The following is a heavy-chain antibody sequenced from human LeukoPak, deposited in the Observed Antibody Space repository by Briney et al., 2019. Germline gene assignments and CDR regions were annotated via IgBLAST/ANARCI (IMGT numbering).Heavy chain of an antibody. V-gene: IGHV3-30-3*01. D-gene: IGHD2-8*01. Sequence: PGRSLRLSCAASVFTFSSYSMHWVRQAPGKGLEWVAVISYDGSNKYYADSVKGRFTISRDNSKNTLYLQMNSLRAEDTAVYYCARRYCTDYWGQGTLVTVSS. CDR3: ARRYCTDY. CDR1: VFTFSSYS. CDR2: ISYDGSNK. J-gene: IGHJ4*02.